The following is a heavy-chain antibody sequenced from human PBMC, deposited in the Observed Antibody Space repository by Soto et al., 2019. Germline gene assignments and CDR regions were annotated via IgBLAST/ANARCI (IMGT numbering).Heavy chain of an antibody. CDR3: EIRTVTSFGVDY. CDR1: GYSFTSYW. CDR2: IYPGDPDT. Sequence: GESLKISCKGSGYSFTSYWIGCVRQMPGKGLEWMGIIYPGDPDTRYSPSFQGQVTISADKSISTAYLQWSSLTSSDTAMYYCEIRTVTSFGVDYWGQGDLVTVSS. D-gene: IGHD4-4*01. V-gene: IGHV5-51*01. J-gene: IGHJ4*02.